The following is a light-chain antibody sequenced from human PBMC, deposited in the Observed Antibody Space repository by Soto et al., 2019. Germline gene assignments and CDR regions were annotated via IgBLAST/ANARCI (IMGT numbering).Light chain of an antibody. V-gene: IGKV1-5*01. J-gene: IGKJ1*01. CDR1: QSISNR. CDR2: DAS. Sequence: DIQMTQSPSTLSASLGDRVTITCRASQSISNRLAWYQQKPGKAPKLLIYDASSLQSGVPPRFSGSGSGTEFTLTIRSLQPDDIATYYCQQYSSYSAWTFGEGTKVDIK. CDR3: QQYSSYSAWT.